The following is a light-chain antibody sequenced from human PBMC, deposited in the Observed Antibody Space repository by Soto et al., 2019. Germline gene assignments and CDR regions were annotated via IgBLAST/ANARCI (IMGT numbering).Light chain of an antibody. Sequence: EIVMTQSPATLSVSPGERATLSCRASQSVSSNLAWYQQKPGQAPRLLIYGASTRATGIPARFSGRGSGTEFTLTISSLQSEDFAVDSCQHYNNWPPLTFGGGTKVEIK. CDR3: QHYNNWPPLT. V-gene: IGKV3-15*01. CDR1: QSVSSN. CDR2: GAS. J-gene: IGKJ4*01.